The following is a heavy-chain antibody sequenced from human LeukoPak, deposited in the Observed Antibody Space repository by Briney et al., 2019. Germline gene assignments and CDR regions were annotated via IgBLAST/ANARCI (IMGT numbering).Heavy chain of an antibody. CDR3: ASSVLLTAPFDD. CDR1: GFIFSSHS. D-gene: IGHD2-21*02. Sequence: GGSLRLSCAASGFIFSSHSMNWVRQAPGKGLEWVSSISSLTVGTHYIDYADSVNGRFTISRDDAKNSLYLQMNSLRAEDTAVYYCASSVLLTAPFDDWGQGALVTVSS. V-gene: IGHV3-21*01. CDR2: ISSLTVGTHYI. J-gene: IGHJ4*01.